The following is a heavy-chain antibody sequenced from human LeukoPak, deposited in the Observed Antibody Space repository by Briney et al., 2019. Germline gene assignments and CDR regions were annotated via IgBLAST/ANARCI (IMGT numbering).Heavy chain of an antibody. Sequence: SETLSLTCTVSGGSISSYYWSWIRQPPGKGLEWIGSIYYSGSTYYNPSLKSRVTISVDTSKNQFSLKLSSVTAADTAVYYCARDHSSGYPRDAFDIWGQGTMVTVSS. CDR3: ARDHSSGYPRDAFDI. CDR1: GGSISSYY. CDR2: IYYSGST. D-gene: IGHD3-22*01. V-gene: IGHV4-59*12. J-gene: IGHJ3*02.